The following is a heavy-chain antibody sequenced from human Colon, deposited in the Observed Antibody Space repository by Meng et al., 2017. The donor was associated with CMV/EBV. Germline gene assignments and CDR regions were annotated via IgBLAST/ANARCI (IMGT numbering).Heavy chain of an antibody. CDR1: GFTFSSYS. Sequence: GESLKISCAASGFTFSSYSMNWVRQAPGKGLEWVGRINGDGSIREYADSVKGRLTISRDNAKDTLYLQMNSLRAEDTAVYYCVREMWSNDVWGRGTMVTVSS. CDR2: INGDGSIR. CDR3: VREMWSNDV. J-gene: IGHJ3*01. V-gene: IGHV3-74*03. D-gene: IGHD3-3*01.